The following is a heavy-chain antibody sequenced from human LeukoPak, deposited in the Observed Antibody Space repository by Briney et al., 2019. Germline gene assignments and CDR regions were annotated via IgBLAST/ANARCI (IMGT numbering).Heavy chain of an antibody. D-gene: IGHD1-26*01. CDR1: GVTFSSYE. CDR2: ISSSGSTI. Sequence: GGSLRHSCAASGVTFSSYEKNWVRQAPGKGLEWVSYISSSGSTIYYADSVKGRFTISRDNAKNSLYLQMNSLRAEDTSVYYCAREDTGSYVVDYWGQGTLVTVSS. V-gene: IGHV3-48*03. J-gene: IGHJ4*02. CDR3: AREDTGSYVVDY.